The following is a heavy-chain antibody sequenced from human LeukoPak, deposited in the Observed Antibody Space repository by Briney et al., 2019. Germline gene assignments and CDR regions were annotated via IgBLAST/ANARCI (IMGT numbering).Heavy chain of an antibody. V-gene: IGHV5-51*01. J-gene: IGHJ4*02. Sequence: GESLKISCQGSGYTFTSYWIDYVRQMPGKGLEWMGIIYPGDSDTIYSPSLQGRVTISADKSIPTAYLQWSSLEASDTAIYYCARHCLGGNSDSPFVYWGQGTLVTVSS. CDR3: ARHCLGGNSDSPFVY. CDR1: GYTFTSYW. CDR2: IYPGDSDT. D-gene: IGHD4-23*01.